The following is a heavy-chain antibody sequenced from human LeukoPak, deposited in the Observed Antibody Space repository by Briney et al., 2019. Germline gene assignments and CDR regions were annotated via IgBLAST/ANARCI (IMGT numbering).Heavy chain of an antibody. V-gene: IGHV6-1*01. CDR3: ARDLGTTGWYTFDY. CDR2: TYYRSKWYN. J-gene: IGHJ4*02. Sequence: SQTLSLTCVVSGDSVSSKNGAWNWIRQSPSRGLEWLGRTYYRSKWYNDYAESMEGRMTISQDTSKNQYSLHLNSVTPDDTAVYYCARDLGTTGWYTFDYWGQGTLVTVSS. D-gene: IGHD6-19*01. CDR1: GDSVSSKNGA.